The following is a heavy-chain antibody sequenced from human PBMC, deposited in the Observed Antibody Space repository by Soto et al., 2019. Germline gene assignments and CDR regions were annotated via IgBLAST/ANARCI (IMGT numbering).Heavy chain of an antibody. J-gene: IGHJ4*02. CDR3: ATINGIAAPGTYAY. Sequence: ASVKVSCKVSGYTLTELSMHWVRQAPGKGLEWMGGFDPEDGETIYAQKFQGRVTMTEDTSTDTAYMELSSLRSEDTAVYYCATINGIAAPGTYAYWGQGTLVTVSS. V-gene: IGHV1-24*01. D-gene: IGHD6-13*01. CDR1: GYTLTELS. CDR2: FDPEDGET.